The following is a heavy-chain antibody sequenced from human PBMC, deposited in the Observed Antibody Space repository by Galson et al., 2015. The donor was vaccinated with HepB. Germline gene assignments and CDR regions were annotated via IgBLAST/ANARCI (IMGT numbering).Heavy chain of an antibody. CDR1: GFIFNNYA. Sequence: SLRLSCAASGFIFNNYAMTWVRQPPGKGLEWVSSISGCGGNTFYPQSVKGRFTISRDNSKKPLFLQMNSLRADDTAVYSCAKSLRHYPYDMDVWGPGTTVSVSS. CDR3: AKSLRHYPYDMDV. D-gene: IGHD1-26*01. V-gene: IGHV3-23*01. J-gene: IGHJ6*02. CDR2: ISGCGGNT.